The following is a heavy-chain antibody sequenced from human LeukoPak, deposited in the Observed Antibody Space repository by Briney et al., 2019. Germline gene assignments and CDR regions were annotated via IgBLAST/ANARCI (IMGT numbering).Heavy chain of an antibody. CDR1: GDSISSSFY. D-gene: IGHD3-22*01. CDR3: ARGDHYDSSGHYFDY. J-gene: IGHJ4*02. V-gene: IGHV4-38-2*01. CDR2: IYHTGDT. Sequence: SETLSLTCAVSGDSISSSFYWDWIRQPPGKGREWIGNIYHTGDTYDNPSLKSRVTISLDTSRNQFSLILRSVTAADTAVYYCARGDHYDSSGHYFDYWSQGTLVTVSS.